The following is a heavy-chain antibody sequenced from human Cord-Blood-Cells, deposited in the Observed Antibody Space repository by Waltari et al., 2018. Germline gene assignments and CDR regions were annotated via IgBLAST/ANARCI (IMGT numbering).Heavy chain of an antibody. J-gene: IGHJ4*02. CDR1: GFTFSNAW. CDR3: TTDGGSYRRIDY. D-gene: IGHD1-26*01. V-gene: IGHV3-15*01. CDR2: IKSKTDGGTT. Sequence: EVQLVESGGGLVKPGGSLRLSCAASGFTFSNAWLSWVRQAPGKGLEWVGRIKSKTDGGTTDYAAPVKGRFTISRDDSKNTLYLQMNSLKTEDTAVYYCTTDGGSYRRIDYWGQGTLVTVSS.